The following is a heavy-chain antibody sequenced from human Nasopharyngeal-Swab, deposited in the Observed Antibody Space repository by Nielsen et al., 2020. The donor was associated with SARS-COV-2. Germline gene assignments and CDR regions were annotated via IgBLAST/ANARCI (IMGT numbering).Heavy chain of an antibody. Sequence: SGPTLVKPTRTLTLTCSFSGFSLTTSPVGVGWIRQPPGKALEWLAVIYWDDDKRYWPSLKSRLTITKDTSNNQVVLTVTNMDPVDTATYYCAHRRFFNGKWNEGTFDTWGQGTMVTVSS. D-gene: IGHD1-20*01. V-gene: IGHV2-5*02. CDR3: AHRRFFNGKWNEGTFDT. CDR2: IYWDDDK. J-gene: IGHJ3*02. CDR1: GFSLTTSPVG.